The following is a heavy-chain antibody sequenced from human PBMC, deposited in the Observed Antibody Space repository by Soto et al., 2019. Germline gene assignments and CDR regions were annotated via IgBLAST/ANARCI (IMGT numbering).Heavy chain of an antibody. CDR3: ARQFTDGDYQY. V-gene: IGHV1-69*01. D-gene: IGHD4-17*01. Sequence: QVQLVQSGAEVTKPGSSVKVSCKASGGTFTTYPINWVRQAPGQGLAWMGGIIPMFGTTNYAQKFQGRVTITADESTSTAYMELSSLRSEDTAMYYCARQFTDGDYQYWGQGTLVTVSS. CDR2: IIPMFGTT. CDR1: GGTFTTYP. J-gene: IGHJ4*02.